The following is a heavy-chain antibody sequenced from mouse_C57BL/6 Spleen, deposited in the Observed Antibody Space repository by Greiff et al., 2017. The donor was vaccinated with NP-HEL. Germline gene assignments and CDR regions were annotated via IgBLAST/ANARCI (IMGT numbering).Heavy chain of an antibody. CDR2: IYPGDGDT. D-gene: IGHD2-2*01. CDR3: ARSGGYPWYFDV. CDR1: GYAFSSSW. Sequence: VQLQQSGPELVKPGASVKISCKASGYAFSSSWMNWVKQRPGKGLEWIGRIYPGDGDTNYNGKFKGKATLTADKSSSTAYMQLSSLTSEDSAVYFCARSGGYPWYFDVWGTGTTVTVSS. J-gene: IGHJ1*03. V-gene: IGHV1-82*01.